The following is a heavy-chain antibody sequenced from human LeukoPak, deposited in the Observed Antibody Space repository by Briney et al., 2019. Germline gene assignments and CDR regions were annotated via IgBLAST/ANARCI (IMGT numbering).Heavy chain of an antibody. CDR1: GGSLSSGGYF. J-gene: IGHJ4*02. V-gene: IGHV4-31*03. CDR3: ARAYCSGGSCYLGDY. CDR2: IHYSGST. D-gene: IGHD2-15*01. Sequence: SGTLSLTCTVSGGSLSSGGYFWSWLRQHPGKGPEWIGCIHYSGSTYYNPSLKSRLAISVDTSKNQFSLKLSSVTAADTAVYYCARAYCSGGSCYLGDYWGQGTLVTVSS.